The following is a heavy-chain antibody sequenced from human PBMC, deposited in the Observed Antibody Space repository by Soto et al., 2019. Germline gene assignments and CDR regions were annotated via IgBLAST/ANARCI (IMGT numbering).Heavy chain of an antibody. CDR3: AKDQASGQGSFDS. CDR2: ISYDGSNQ. J-gene: IGHJ4*02. Sequence: GGSLRLSCAASGFTFNIYGMHWVRQAPDKGLEWVALISYDGSNQYYADSVRGRFTISRDNSKNTLFLQMNSLRADDTAVYYCAKDQASGQGSFDSWGQGTLVTVSS. CDR1: GFTFNIYG. V-gene: IGHV3-30*18.